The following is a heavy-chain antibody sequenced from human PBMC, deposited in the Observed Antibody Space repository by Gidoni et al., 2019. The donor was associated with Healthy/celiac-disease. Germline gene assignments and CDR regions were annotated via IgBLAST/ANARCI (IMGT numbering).Heavy chain of an antibody. V-gene: IGHV3-23*01. D-gene: IGHD3-3*01. CDR3: AKDLVMSIFGAVIIPEAFDI. CDR2: ISGSGGST. CDR1: GFTFSSYA. Sequence: EVQLLESGGGLVQPGGSLRLSCAASGFTFSSYAMSWVRQAPGKGLGWVSAISGSGGSTYYADSVKGRFTISRDNSKNTLYLQMNSLRAEDTAVYYCAKDLVMSIFGAVIIPEAFDIWGQGTMVTVSS. J-gene: IGHJ3*02.